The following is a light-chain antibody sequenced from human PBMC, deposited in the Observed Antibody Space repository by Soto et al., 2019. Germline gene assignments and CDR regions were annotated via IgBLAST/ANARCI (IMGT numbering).Light chain of an antibody. J-gene: IGKJ5*01. Sequence: EIVMTQSPATLSVSPGERATLSCRASQSIRTDLAWYQQKSGQGPRLLIYDASTRATGIPDRFSGSGSGTEFTLTITSLQSEDFALYHCQQYHIWPPITFGQGTRLEIK. V-gene: IGKV3D-15*01. CDR1: QSIRTD. CDR2: DAS. CDR3: QQYHIWPPIT.